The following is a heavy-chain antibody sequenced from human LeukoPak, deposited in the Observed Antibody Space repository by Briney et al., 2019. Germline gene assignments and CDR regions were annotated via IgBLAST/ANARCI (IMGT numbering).Heavy chain of an antibody. Sequence: SETLSLTCAVYGGSFSGYYWSWIRQPPGKGLEWIGEINHSGSTNYNPSLKSRVTISVDTSKNQFSLKLSSVTAADTAVYYCARGGDIVVVAAASGFDYWGQGTLVTVSS. D-gene: IGHD2-15*01. J-gene: IGHJ4*02. V-gene: IGHV4-34*01. CDR1: GGSFSGYY. CDR2: INHSGST. CDR3: ARGGDIVVVAAASGFDY.